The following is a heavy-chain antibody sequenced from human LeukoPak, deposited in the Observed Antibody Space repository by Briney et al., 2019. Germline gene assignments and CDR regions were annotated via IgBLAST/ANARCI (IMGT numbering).Heavy chain of an antibody. CDR1: GFTFSSYW. CDR2: IKQDGSEK. D-gene: IGHD3-9*01. J-gene: IGHJ3*02. V-gene: IGHV3-7*01. CDR3: ARFQMYYDILTGHPRDAFDI. Sequence: GGSLRLSCAASGFTFSSYWMSWVRQAPGKGLEWVANIKQDGSEKYYVDSVKGRFTISRDNAKNSLYLQMNSLRAEDTAVYYCARFQMYYDILTGHPRDAFDIWGQGTMVTVSS.